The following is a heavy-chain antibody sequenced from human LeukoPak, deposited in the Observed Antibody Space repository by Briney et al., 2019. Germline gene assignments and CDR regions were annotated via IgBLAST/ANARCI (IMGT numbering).Heavy chain of an antibody. CDR2: MNPNSGNT. CDR1: GYTFTSYD. J-gene: IGHJ6*02. CDR3: ARLHPGDGSGSSYYYYYYGMDV. Sequence: ASVKVSCKASGYTFTSYDINWVRQATGQGLEWMGWMNPNSGNTGYAQKFQGRVTITRNTSISTAYMELSSLRAEDTAVYYCARLHPGDGSGSSYYYYYYGMDVWGQGTTVTVSS. V-gene: IGHV1-8*03. D-gene: IGHD3-10*01.